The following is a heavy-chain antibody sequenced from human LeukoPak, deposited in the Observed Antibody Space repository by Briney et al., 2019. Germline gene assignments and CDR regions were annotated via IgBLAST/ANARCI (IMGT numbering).Heavy chain of an antibody. J-gene: IGHJ3*02. CDR2: INPSGGST. CDR3: AREFTYRSSTSPDAFDI. Sequence: GASVKVSCKASGYTFTSYYMHWVRQAPGQGLEWMGIINPSGGSTSYAQKFQGRVTMTRDTSTGTVYMELSSLRSEDTAVYYCAREFTYRSSTSPDAFDIWGQGTMVTVSS. CDR1: GYTFTSYY. D-gene: IGHD2-2*01. V-gene: IGHV1-46*01.